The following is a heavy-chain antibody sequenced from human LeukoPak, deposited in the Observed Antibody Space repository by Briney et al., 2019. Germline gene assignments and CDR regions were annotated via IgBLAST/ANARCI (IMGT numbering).Heavy chain of an antibody. Sequence: SETLSLTCAVYGESLSDYYWSWIRQPQGKGLEWIGEINHSGSTNYNPSLKSRVTISIDTSKDQFSLRLSSVTAADTAVYYCARGDCSSTICYSPMDVWGKGTTVTVSS. J-gene: IGHJ6*03. CDR1: GESLSDYY. V-gene: IGHV4-34*01. D-gene: IGHD2-2*01. CDR2: INHSGST. CDR3: ARGDCSSTICYSPMDV.